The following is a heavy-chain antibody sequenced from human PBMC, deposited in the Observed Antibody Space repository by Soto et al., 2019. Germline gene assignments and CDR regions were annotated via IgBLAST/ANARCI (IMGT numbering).Heavy chain of an antibody. Sequence: GASVKVSCKASGYTFTSYGISWVGQAPGQGLEWMGWISAYNGNTNYAQKLQGRVTMTTDTSTSTAYMELRSLRSDDTAVYYCARDSGYAKDYYYYYGMDVWGQGPTVTVSS. CDR2: ISAYNGNT. D-gene: IGHD5-12*01. V-gene: IGHV1-18*01. J-gene: IGHJ6*01. CDR1: GYTFTSYG. CDR3: ARDSGYAKDYYYYYGMDV.